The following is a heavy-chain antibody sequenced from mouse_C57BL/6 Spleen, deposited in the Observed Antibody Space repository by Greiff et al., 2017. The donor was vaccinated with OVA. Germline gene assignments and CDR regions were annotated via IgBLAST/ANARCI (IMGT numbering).Heavy chain of an antibody. V-gene: IGHV5-4*01. CDR3: ARDTAQATAY. J-gene: IGHJ3*01. Sequence: EVQVVESGGGLVKPGGSLKLSCAASGFTFSSYAMSWVRQTPEKRLEWVATISDGGSYTYYPDNVKGRFTISRDNAKNNLYLQMSHLKSEDTAMYYCARDTAQATAYWGQGTLVTVSA. D-gene: IGHD3-2*02. CDR2: ISDGGSYT. CDR1: GFTFSSYA.